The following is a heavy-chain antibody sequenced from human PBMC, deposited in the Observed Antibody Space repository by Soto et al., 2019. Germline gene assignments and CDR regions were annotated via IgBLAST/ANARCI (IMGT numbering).Heavy chain of an antibody. CDR3: APTYCGGDCYSVNWFDP. Sequence: PVGSLRLSCAASGFTLSSYSMNWVRQAPGKGLEWVSSISSSSSYIYYADSVKGRFTISRDNAKNSLYLQMNSLRAEDTAVYYCAPTYCGGDCYSVNWFDPWGQGTLVTVSS. V-gene: IGHV3-21*01. J-gene: IGHJ5*02. D-gene: IGHD2-21*02. CDR2: ISSSSSYI. CDR1: GFTLSSYS.